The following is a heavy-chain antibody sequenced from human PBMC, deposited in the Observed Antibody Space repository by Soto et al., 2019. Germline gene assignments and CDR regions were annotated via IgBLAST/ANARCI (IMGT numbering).Heavy chain of an antibody. Sequence: SETLSLTCTVSGGSISSSSYYWGWIRQPPGKGLEWIGSIYYSGSTYYNPSLKSRVTISVDTSKNQFSLKLSSVTAADTAVYYCARLGTILRYFDWSLTTFAIDYWGQGTLVTVSS. D-gene: IGHD3-9*01. CDR1: GGSISSSSYY. CDR3: ARLGTILRYFDWSLTTFAIDY. J-gene: IGHJ4*02. CDR2: IYYSGST. V-gene: IGHV4-39*01.